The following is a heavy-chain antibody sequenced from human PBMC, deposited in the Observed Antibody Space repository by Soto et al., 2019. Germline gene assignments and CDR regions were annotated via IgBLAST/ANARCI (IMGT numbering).Heavy chain of an antibody. V-gene: IGHV1-46*01. J-gene: IGHJ4*02. Sequence: QVQMVQSGAEVKKPGASVKLSCKASGYTFMNYYIHWVRQAPGQGLEWMGIINPNGYTSTLAQKFQGRLTVTSDTSTSTVYMELGSLSSEDTAVYYCARDLHEAFTTMVYWGQGSLVTVSS. CDR1: GYTFMNYY. CDR3: ARDLHEAFTTMVY. D-gene: IGHD5-18*01. CDR2: INPNGYTS.